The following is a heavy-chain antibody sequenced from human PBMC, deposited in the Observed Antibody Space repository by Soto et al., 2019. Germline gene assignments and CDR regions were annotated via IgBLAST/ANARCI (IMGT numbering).Heavy chain of an antibody. CDR3: AKDTEKLGTSYYLDY. V-gene: IGHV3-23*01. CDR2: ISGSGGST. Sequence: PGGSLRLSCAASGFTFSSYAMSWVRQAPGKGLEWVSAISGSGGSTYYADSVKGRFTISRDNSKNTLYLQMNSLRAEDTAVYYCAKDTEKLGTSYYLDYWGQGTLVTVSS. D-gene: IGHD7-27*01. J-gene: IGHJ4*02. CDR1: GFTFSSYA.